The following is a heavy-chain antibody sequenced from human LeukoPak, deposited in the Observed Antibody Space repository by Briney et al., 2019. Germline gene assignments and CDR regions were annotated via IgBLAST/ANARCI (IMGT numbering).Heavy chain of an antibody. Sequence: GGSLRLSCAASGCTFSSYAMSWVRQAPGKGLEWVSAISGSGGSTYYADSVKGRFTISRDNSKNTLYLQMNSLRAEDTAVYYCAKALAELSNAPFDYWGQGTLVTVSS. V-gene: IGHV3-23*01. J-gene: IGHJ4*02. CDR1: GCTFSSYA. CDR2: ISGSGGST. CDR3: AKALAELSNAPFDY. D-gene: IGHD3-16*02.